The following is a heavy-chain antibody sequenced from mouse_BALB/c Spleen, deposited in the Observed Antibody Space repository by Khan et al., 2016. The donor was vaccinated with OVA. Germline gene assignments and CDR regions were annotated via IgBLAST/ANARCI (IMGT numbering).Heavy chain of an antibody. V-gene: IGHV1S137*01. Sequence: QVQLQQSGPEVVRPGASVKISCKGSGYTFTDYAMHWVKQSHAKSLEWIGVISTYNGNTTYNQKFKGKSTMTVDKSSSTAYMELARLTSEDSAIXYCASDWAAWFAYWGQGTLVTVSA. D-gene: IGHD4-1*01. J-gene: IGHJ3*01. CDR2: ISTYNGNT. CDR1: GYTFTDYA. CDR3: ASDWAAWFAY.